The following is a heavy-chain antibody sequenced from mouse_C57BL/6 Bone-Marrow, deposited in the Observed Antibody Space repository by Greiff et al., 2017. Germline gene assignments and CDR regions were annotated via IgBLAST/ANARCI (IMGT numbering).Heavy chain of an antibody. V-gene: IGHV5-15*01. D-gene: IGHD2-4*01. CDR2: ISNLAYSI. J-gene: IGHJ1*03. CDR1: GFTFSDYG. Sequence: EVKVVESGGGLVQPGGSLKLSCAASGFTFSDYGMAWVRQAPRKGPEWVAFISNLAYSIYYADTVTGRFTISRENAKNTLYLEMSSLRSEDTAMYYCARKGVYDYDVDWYFDVWGTGTTVTVSS. CDR3: ARKGVYDYDVDWYFDV.